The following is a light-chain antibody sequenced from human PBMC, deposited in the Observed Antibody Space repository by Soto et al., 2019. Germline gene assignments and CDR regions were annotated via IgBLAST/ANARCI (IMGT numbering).Light chain of an antibody. J-gene: IGKJ4*01. CDR2: GAS. CDR3: QPYHVYPFP. V-gene: IGKV1-16*01. CDR1: QDISNG. Sequence: DIQMTQSPSSLSASVGDRVTITCRASQDISNGLAWFQQKPGKAPKSLIYGASTLESGVPSRFSSSGSGTEFTLTISSLQPEDFSTYYCQPYHVYPFPFGGGTKVEI.